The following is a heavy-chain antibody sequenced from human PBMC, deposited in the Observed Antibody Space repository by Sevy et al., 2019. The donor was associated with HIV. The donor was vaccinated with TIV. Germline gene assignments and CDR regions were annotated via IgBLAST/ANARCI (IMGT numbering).Heavy chain of an antibody. CDR3: ARGWGDLGKSPSQAGGDVKYTYHGLDV. Sequence: SETLSLTCAVDGGSFTGYYWTWIRQPPGKGLEWVGEINHSGDTRYNPSLKARATISVDTSKNHCSLTLTSLTVVDTAVFYCARGWGDLGKSPSQAGGDVKYTYHGLDVWGQGTMVTVSS. D-gene: IGHD2-21*01. J-gene: IGHJ6*02. CDR1: GGSFTGYY. CDR2: INHSGDT. V-gene: IGHV4-34*01.